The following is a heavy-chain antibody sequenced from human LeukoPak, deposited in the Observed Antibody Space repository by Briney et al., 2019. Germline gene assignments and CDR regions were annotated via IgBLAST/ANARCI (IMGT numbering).Heavy chain of an antibody. Sequence: GESLKISCKGSGYSFTSYWISWVRQMPGKGLEWMGRIDPSDSYTNYSPSFQGHVTILADKSISTAYLQWSSLKASDTAMYYCARQGKGWLQSTRKYYFDYWGQGTLVTVSS. V-gene: IGHV5-10-1*01. D-gene: IGHD5-24*01. CDR3: ARQGKGWLQSTRKYYFDY. CDR1: GYSFTSYW. CDR2: IDPSDSYT. J-gene: IGHJ4*02.